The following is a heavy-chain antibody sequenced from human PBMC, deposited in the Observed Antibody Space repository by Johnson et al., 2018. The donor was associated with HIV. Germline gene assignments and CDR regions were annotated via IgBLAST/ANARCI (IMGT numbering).Heavy chain of an antibody. CDR1: GFTNNNAW. CDR2: INWTGGST. Sequence: VQLVESGGGLVQPGGSLRLSCAASGFTNNNAWMNWVRQAPGKGLEWVSGINWTGGSTGYADSVKGRFTISRDNAKNSLYLQMNSLRAEDTALYYCARDLKSYYDSSGYFDAFDIWGQGTMVTVSS. J-gene: IGHJ3*02. D-gene: IGHD3-22*01. V-gene: IGHV3-20*04. CDR3: ARDLKSYYDSSGYFDAFDI.